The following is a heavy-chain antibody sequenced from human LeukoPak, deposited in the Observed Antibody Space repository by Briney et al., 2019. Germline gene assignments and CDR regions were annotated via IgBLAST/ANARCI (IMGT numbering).Heavy chain of an antibody. Sequence: SETLSLTCTVSGGSISSSSYSWGWIRQPPGKGLEWTGSIYYSGSTYYNPSLKSRVTISVDTSKNQFSLKLSSVTAADTAVYYCASRIFGVVTTYYFDYWGQGTLVTVSS. J-gene: IGHJ4*02. CDR1: GGSISSSSYS. V-gene: IGHV4-39*01. CDR3: ASRIFGVVTTYYFDY. D-gene: IGHD3-3*01. CDR2: IYYSGST.